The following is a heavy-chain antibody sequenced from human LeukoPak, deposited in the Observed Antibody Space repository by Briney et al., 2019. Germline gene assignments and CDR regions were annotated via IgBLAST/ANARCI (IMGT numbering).Heavy chain of an antibody. J-gene: IGHJ4*02. CDR2: ISIRGDTT. V-gene: IGHV3-48*01. Sequence: KTGGSLRLSCAVSGFTFNSYSLNWVRQAPGKGLEWVSYISIRGDTTYYADSVKGRFTVSRDNVKNSLYLQMNRLRVEDTAVYYCARAHLTSGRVGYRTMDCWGQGTLVTVSS. D-gene: IGHD4/OR15-4a*01. CDR1: GFTFNSYS. CDR3: ARAHLTSGRVGYRTMDC.